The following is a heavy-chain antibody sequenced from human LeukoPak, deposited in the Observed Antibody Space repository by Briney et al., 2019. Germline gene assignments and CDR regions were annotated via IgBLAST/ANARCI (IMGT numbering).Heavy chain of an antibody. J-gene: IGHJ4*02. V-gene: IGHV3-7*01. D-gene: IGHD6-13*01. CDR3: ARGGYSSSWYWVY. Sequence: GGSLRLSCAASGFTFTDWWMTWVRHLPGKGLEWVANIKPDGSDKYYVDSVKGRFTISRDNAQNSLYLQINSLRAEDTAVYYCARGGYSSSWYWVYWGQGTLVTVSS. CDR1: GFTFTDWW. CDR2: IKPDGSDK.